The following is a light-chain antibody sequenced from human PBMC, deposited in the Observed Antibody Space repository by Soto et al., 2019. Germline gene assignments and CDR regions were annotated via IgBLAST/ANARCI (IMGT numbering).Light chain of an antibody. J-gene: IGKJ4*01. CDR1: QSLLHSRGYSY. Sequence: DLVLIQSPLSLPVTPGEPASISCMSSQSLLHSRGYSYLDWYLQKPGQSPQLVINLGSNRASGVPDRFSGSGSGTNFTLKISRVEAEDVGVYYCMQSLQTPLTFGGGTKVDI. CDR3: MQSLQTPLT. CDR2: LGS. V-gene: IGKV2-28*01.